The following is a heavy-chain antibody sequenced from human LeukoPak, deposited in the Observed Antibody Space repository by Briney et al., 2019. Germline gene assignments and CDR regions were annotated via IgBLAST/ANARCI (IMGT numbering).Heavy chain of an antibody. V-gene: IGHV1-46*01. J-gene: IGHJ4*02. CDR3: ARAEDIAARDPKFDY. CDR2: INPSGGST. D-gene: IGHD6-6*01. Sequence: ASVKVSCKASGYTFTSYYTHWVRQAPGQGLEWMGIINPSGGSTSYAQKFQGRVTMTRDTSTSTVYMELSSLRSEDTAVYYCARAEDIAARDPKFDYWGQGTLVTVSS. CDR1: GYTFTSYY.